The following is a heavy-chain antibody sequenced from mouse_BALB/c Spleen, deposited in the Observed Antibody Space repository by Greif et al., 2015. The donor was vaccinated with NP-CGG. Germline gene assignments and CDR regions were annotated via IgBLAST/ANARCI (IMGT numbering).Heavy chain of an antibody. V-gene: IGHV2-5*01. CDR3: AKTSTTANHYYAMDY. Sequence: VHLVESGPGLVQPSQSLSITCTVSGFSLTSYGVHWVRQSPGKGLEWLGVIWRGGSTDYNAAFMSRLSITKDNSKSQVFFKMNSLQADDTAIYYCAKTSTTANHYYAMDYWGQGTSVTVSS. CDR1: GFSLTSYG. J-gene: IGHJ4*01. CDR2: IWRGGST. D-gene: IGHD1-2*01.